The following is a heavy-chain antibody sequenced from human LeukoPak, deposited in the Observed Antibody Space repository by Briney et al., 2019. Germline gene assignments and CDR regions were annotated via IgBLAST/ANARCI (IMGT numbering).Heavy chain of an antibody. CDR3: ARYGDGDDWYAHFGMDV. V-gene: IGHV1-18*01. Sequence: ASVKVSCKASGYTFTNYGVSWVRQAPGQGLEWMGWISGYNGKTNYAQKLQGRVTMTTATSTTTAYMELRGLRSDDTAVYYCARYGDGDDWYAHFGMDVWGQGTTVTVSS. J-gene: IGHJ6*02. CDR1: GYTFTNYG. CDR2: ISGYNGKT. D-gene: IGHD2-21*02.